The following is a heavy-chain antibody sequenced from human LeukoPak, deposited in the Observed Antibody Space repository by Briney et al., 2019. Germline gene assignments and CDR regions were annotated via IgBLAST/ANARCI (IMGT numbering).Heavy chain of an antibody. D-gene: IGHD3-22*01. CDR1: GFTFADYA. CDR3: AKDSGNGYYYDSSGYFHLDG. CDR2: ISLDVVGT. Sequence: GGSLRLSCAASGFTFADYAMHCVREAPGEGRECVSLISLDVVGTYYTDTLRGRFTISRDNSKNYLYMQMNRLRAEDTALYYCAKDSGNGYYYDSSGYFHLDGWGQVAMVTVA. J-gene: IGHJ4*02. V-gene: IGHV3-43D*03.